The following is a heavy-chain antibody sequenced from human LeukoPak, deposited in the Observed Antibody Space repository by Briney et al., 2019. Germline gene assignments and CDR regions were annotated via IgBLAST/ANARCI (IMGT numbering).Heavy chain of an antibody. CDR1: GGSISSYY. D-gene: IGHD6-19*01. V-gene: IGHV4-59*08. CDR3: ARGSSGWSPFDY. CDR2: IYYSGST. J-gene: IGHJ4*02. Sequence: SETLSLTCTVSGGSISSYYWSWIRQPPGKGLEWIGYIYYSGSTNYNPSLKSRVTISVDTSKNQFSLKLSSVTAADTAVYYRARGSSGWSPFDYWGQGTLVTVSS.